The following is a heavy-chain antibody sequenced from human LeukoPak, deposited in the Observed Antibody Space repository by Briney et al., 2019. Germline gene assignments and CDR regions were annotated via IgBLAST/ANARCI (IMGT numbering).Heavy chain of an antibody. Sequence: HPGGSLRLSCAASGFSLSSHAMSWVRQAPGKGLEWVSAISGSGGSTYYADSVKGRFTISRDNSKNTLYLQMNSLRAEDTAVYYCASRAAAGSDAFDIWGQGTMVTVSS. D-gene: IGHD6-13*01. V-gene: IGHV3-23*01. CDR3: ASRAAAGSDAFDI. J-gene: IGHJ3*02. CDR2: ISGSGGST. CDR1: GFSLSSHA.